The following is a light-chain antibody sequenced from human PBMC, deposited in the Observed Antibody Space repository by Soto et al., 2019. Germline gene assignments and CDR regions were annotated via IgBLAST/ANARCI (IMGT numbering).Light chain of an antibody. Sequence: DIQMAQKPSNLRAAVGDRVTITWRASQSTSSYLAWYQQKPGKAPKLLIYQASSLENGVPSRFSGSGSETEFTLTISGLQPGDSATYYCQQYNSYSPTFGQGTKVDIK. CDR3: QQYNSYSPT. CDR2: QAS. CDR1: QSTSSY. V-gene: IGKV1-5*03. J-gene: IGKJ1*01.